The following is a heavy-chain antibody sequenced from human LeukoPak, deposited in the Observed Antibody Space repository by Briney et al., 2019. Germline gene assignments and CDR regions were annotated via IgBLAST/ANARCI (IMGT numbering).Heavy chain of an antibody. CDR1: GGSISSYY. D-gene: IGHD3-3*01. J-gene: IGHJ4*02. Sequence: SETLSLTCTVSGGSISSYYWSWIRQPPGKGLEWIAYIYNSGSTNYNPSLKSRVTISVDTSKNQFSLKLGSVTAADTAVYYCVRGDMIRFLKWHGGFDYWGQGTLVTVSS. CDR2: IYNSGST. V-gene: IGHV4-59*01. CDR3: VRGDMIRFLKWHGGFDY.